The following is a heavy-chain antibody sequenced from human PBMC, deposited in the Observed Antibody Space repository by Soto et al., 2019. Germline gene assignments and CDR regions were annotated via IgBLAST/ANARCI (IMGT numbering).Heavy chain of an antibody. CDR3: AREVGYYSATRRNLYFDY. Sequence: PSETLSLTCAVSGGSFSGYYWSWVRHTPGKGLEWIGDINHTGGSNYNPSLKSRVMISVDTAKTQFSLNVTSVTAADTAVYYCAREVGYYSATRRNLYFDYWGPGTLVTVSS. D-gene: IGHD2-2*01. CDR1: GGSFSGYY. CDR2: INHTGGS. J-gene: IGHJ4*02. V-gene: IGHV4-34*01.